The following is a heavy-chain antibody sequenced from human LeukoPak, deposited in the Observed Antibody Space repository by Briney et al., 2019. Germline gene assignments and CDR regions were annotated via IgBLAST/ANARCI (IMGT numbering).Heavy chain of an antibody. Sequence: KPSETLSLTCTVSGASISTYFWSWIRQPPGKGLEWIGYIQYSGNTNYNLSLKSRVTISADTSKNQFSLRLSSVTAADTAVYYCAREVSHSGYFEYWGQGALVTVSS. D-gene: IGHD1-26*01. CDR2: IQYSGNT. CDR1: GASISTYF. J-gene: IGHJ4*02. CDR3: AREVSHSGYFEY. V-gene: IGHV4-59*01.